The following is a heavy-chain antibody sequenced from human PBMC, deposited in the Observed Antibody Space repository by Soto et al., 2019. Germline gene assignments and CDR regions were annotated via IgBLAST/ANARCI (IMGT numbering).Heavy chain of an antibody. D-gene: IGHD5-18*01. Sequence: ASVKVSCKASGYTFTSYAMHWVRQAPGQRLEWMGWINAGNGNTKYSQKFQGRVTITRDTSASTANMELSSLRSEDTAVYYCARATAQIQLWLRSDYYYYGMDVWGQGTTVTVSS. V-gene: IGHV1-3*01. CDR1: GYTFTSYA. J-gene: IGHJ6*02. CDR2: INAGNGNT. CDR3: ARATAQIQLWLRSDYYYYGMDV.